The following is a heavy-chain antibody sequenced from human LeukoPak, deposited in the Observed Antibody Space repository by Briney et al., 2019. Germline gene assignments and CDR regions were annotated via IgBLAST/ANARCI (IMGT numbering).Heavy chain of an antibody. Sequence: ASVKVSCKASGYTFTRYDINWVRQAPAQRLEWMGWSSAYNGNTNYAQKFQGRVTMTTDTSTSTVYMELRSLRSDDTAVYYCAREEYGSGSYGAFDIWGQGTMVTVSS. D-gene: IGHD3-10*01. V-gene: IGHV1-18*01. CDR3: AREEYGSGSYGAFDI. J-gene: IGHJ3*02. CDR1: GYTFTRYD. CDR2: SSAYNGNT.